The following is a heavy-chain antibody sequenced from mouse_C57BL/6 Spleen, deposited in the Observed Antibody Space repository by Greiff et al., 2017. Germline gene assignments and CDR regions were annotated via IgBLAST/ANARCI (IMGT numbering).Heavy chain of an antibody. J-gene: IGHJ4*01. Sequence: VHVKQSGPELVKPGASVKISCKASGYSFTDYNMNWVKQSNGKSLEWIGVINPNYGTTSYNQKFKGKATLTVDQSSSTAYMQLYSLTSEDSAVYYCARWGGNSPYAMDYWGQGTSVTVSS. CDR3: ARWGGNSPYAMDY. CDR1: GYSFTDYN. V-gene: IGHV1-39*01. D-gene: IGHD2-1*01. CDR2: INPNYGTT.